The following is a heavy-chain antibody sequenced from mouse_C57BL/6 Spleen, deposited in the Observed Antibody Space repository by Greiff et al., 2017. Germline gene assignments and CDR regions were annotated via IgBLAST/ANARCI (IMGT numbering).Heavy chain of an antibody. CDR2: IDPTDSYT. CDR1: GYTFTSYW. Sequence: VQLQQPGAELVKPGASVKLSCKASGYTFTSYWMQWVNQRPGQGLEWIGAIDPTDSYTNYNHKFKGKATLTVDTSSSTAYMQLSSLTTEDSAVYYWDEGFAYWGQGILVTVS. CDR3: DEGFAY. V-gene: IGHV1-50*01. J-gene: IGHJ3*01.